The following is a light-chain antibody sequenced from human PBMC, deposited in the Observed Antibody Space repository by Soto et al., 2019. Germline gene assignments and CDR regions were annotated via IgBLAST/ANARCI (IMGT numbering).Light chain of an antibody. J-gene: IGLJ2*01. CDR1: SSDVGGYNY. CDR3: SSYTSSSTLV. CDR2: DVS. V-gene: IGLV2-14*01. Sequence: QSALTQPASVSGSPGQSITISCTGTSSDVGGYNYVSWYQQHPGKAPKLMIYDVSNRPSGVSNRFSGSKSGNTASLTISGIQAEAEADYYCSSYTSSSTLVFGGGTKVPS.